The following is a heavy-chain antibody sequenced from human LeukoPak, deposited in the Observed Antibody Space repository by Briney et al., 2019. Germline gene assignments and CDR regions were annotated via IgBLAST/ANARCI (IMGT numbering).Heavy chain of an antibody. J-gene: IGHJ6*03. V-gene: IGHV3-7*01. CDR3: ARGRALPRVWYYYMDV. D-gene: IGHD2-8*01. CDR1: EFIFSNYW. CDR2: IKQDGSEK. Sequence: GGSLRLSCAASEFIFSNYWMTWVRQAPGKGLEWVANIKQDGSEKYYADSVKGRFTISRDNSKNTLYLQMNSLRAEDTAVYYCARGRALPRVWYYYMDVWGKGTTVTVSS.